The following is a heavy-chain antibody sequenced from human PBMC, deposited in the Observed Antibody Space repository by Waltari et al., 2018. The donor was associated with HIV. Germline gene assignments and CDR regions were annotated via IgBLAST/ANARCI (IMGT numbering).Heavy chain of an antibody. J-gene: IGHJ4*02. Sequence: EVQLVESGGGLVKPGGSLSLSCAASGFTFSNAWMSWVRRSPGKGLEWVGRIKSKTDGGTTDYAAPVKGRFTISRDDSKNTLYLQMNSLKTEDTAVYYCTTDHVWGSYEDYWGQGTLVTVSS. CDR3: TTDHVWGSYEDY. D-gene: IGHD3-16*01. V-gene: IGHV3-15*01. CDR1: GFTFSNAW. CDR2: IKSKTDGGTT.